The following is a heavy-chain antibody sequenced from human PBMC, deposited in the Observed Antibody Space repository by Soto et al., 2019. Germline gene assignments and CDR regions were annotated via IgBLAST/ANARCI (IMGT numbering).Heavy chain of an antibody. CDR2: IYYSGST. D-gene: IGHD2-21*02. V-gene: IGHV4-59*01. CDR3: ARADGSNLSGGDCYRFDY. CDR1: GGSISSYY. J-gene: IGHJ4*02. Sequence: TSETLSLTCTVSGGSISSYYWSWIRQPPGKGLEWIGYIYYSGSTNYNPSLKSRVTISVDTSKNQFSLKLSSVTAADTAVYYCARADGSNLSGGDCYRFDYWGQGTLVTVSS.